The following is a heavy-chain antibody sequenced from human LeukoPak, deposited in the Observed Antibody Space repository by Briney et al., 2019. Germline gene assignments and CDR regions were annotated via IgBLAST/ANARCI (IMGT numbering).Heavy chain of an antibody. V-gene: IGHV3-30*04. J-gene: IGHJ4*02. Sequence: GGSLRLSCAASGFTSSSYAMHWVRQAPGKGLEWVAVISYDGSNKYYADSVKGRFTISRDNSKNTLYLQMNSLRAEDTAVYYCARDAVRGVIITGYFDYWGQGTLVTVSS. CDR3: ARDAVRGVIITGYFDY. CDR2: ISYDGSNK. CDR1: GFTSSSYA. D-gene: IGHD3-10*01.